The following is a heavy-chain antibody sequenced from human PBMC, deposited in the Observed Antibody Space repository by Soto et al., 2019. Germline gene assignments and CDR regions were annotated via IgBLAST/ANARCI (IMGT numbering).Heavy chain of an antibody. CDR1: GFMFSAYA. J-gene: IGHJ4*01. V-gene: IGHV3-30*04. CDR3: ARDPSPYTSGWYGIDF. CDR2: ISYDGTNK. D-gene: IGHD6-19*01. Sequence: QVQLVESGGGVVQPGRSLRLSCAASGFMFSAYAMLWVRQAPGKGLVWVAAISYDGTNKYYADSIKGRFTISRDNSANTLFLQVNSLRREDTAMYYCARDPSPYTSGWYGIDFWGHGTLVTVSS.